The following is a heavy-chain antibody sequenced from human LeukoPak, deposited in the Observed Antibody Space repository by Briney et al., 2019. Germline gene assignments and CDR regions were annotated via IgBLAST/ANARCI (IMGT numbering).Heavy chain of an antibody. CDR1: GFIFDDYA. J-gene: IGHJ4*02. Sequence: GGSLRLPRAASGFIFDDYAMHWVRQAPGKGLEWVSLISGDGGSTFADSVRGRFTISRDNSKNSLSLQMNSLTTEDTSLYYCAKEEYSHTTNYFDNWGQGILVTVSS. CDR2: ISGDGGST. D-gene: IGHD2-8*01. CDR3: AKEEYSHTTNYFDN. V-gene: IGHV3-43*02.